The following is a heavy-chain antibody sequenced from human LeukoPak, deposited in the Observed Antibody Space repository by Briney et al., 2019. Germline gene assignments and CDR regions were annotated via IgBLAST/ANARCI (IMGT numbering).Heavy chain of an antibody. V-gene: IGHV4-59*01. D-gene: IGHD3-10*01. Sequence: PSETLSLTCTVSGGSLSTYYWSWIRQPPGKGLQWIGYILYTGSTNYNPSLNSRVTISVDTSKNQFSLKLSSVTAADTAVYYCARARITMVRGVIGGLDYWGQGTLVTVSS. CDR2: ILYTGST. CDR1: GGSLSTYY. CDR3: ARARITMVRGVIGGLDY. J-gene: IGHJ4*02.